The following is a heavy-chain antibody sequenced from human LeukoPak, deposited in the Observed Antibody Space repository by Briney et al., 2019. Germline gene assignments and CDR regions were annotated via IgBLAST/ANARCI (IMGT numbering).Heavy chain of an antibody. J-gene: IGHJ6*04. CDR2: IKQDGSEK. Sequence: PGGSLRLSCAASGFTFRSYWMSWVRQTPGKGLEWVANIKQDGSEKYYVDSVKGRFTISRDNAKNSLYLQMNSLRAEDTAVYYCARDRAITMVRGVMDVWGKGTTVTVSS. CDR1: GFTFRSYW. CDR3: ARDRAITMVRGVMDV. V-gene: IGHV3-7*01. D-gene: IGHD3-10*01.